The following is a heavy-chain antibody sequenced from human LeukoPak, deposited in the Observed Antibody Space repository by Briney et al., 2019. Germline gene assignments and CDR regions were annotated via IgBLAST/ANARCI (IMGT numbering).Heavy chain of an antibody. D-gene: IGHD4-17*01. Sequence: ASVKVSCKVSGYTLTELSMHWVRQAPGKGLEWMGGFDPEDGETIYAQKFQGRVTMTEDASTDTAYMELSSLRSEDTAVYYCATGDTVTTWFFDYWGQGTLVTVSS. V-gene: IGHV1-24*01. CDR3: ATGDTVTTWFFDY. CDR1: GYTLTELS. J-gene: IGHJ4*02. CDR2: FDPEDGET.